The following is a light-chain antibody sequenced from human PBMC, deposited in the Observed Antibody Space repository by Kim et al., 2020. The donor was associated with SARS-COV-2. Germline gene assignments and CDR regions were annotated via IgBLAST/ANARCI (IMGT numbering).Light chain of an antibody. V-gene: IGKV1-27*01. CDR1: QDIANS. CDR3: QKYNSAPWT. J-gene: IGKJ1*01. Sequence: DIQLTQSPSSLSASIGDRVTITCRASQDIANSLAWYQQKPGKVPPVLIYAAATLQSGVPSRFSGSGSGTEFTLTIGSLQTEDVATYYCQKYNSAPWTFGPGTKVDIK. CDR2: AAA.